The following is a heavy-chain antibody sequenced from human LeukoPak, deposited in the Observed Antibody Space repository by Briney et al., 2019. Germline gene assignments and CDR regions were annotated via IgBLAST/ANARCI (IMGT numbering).Heavy chain of an antibody. J-gene: IGHJ6*03. CDR2: IYYSGST. V-gene: IGHV4-30-4*08. CDR1: GGAISSGAYY. CDR3: ARVSLYYYMDV. Sequence: SETLSLTCTVSGGAISSGAYYWTWIRQHPGKGLEWIGYIYYSGSTYYNPSLKSRVTISLDTSRNQLSLNLTSVTAADTAVYYCARVSLYYYMDVWGKGTTVTVSS.